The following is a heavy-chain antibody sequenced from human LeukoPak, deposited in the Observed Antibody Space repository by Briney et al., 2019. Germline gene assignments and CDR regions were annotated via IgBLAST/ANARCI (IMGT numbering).Heavy chain of an antibody. V-gene: IGHV3-74*01. CDR2: INSGGSST. CDR1: GFTFTSYW. J-gene: IGHJ4*02. Sequence: GGSLRLSCAASGFTFTSYWMHWVRQAPGKGLVWVSHINSGGSSTTYADSVKGRVSISRHNAKNMLYLQMNSLRAEDTAVYYCARYEAAAASFDYWGQGTLVTVSS. CDR3: ARYEAAAASFDY. D-gene: IGHD6-13*01.